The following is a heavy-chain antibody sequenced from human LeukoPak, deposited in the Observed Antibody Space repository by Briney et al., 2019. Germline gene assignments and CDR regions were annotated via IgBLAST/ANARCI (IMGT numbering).Heavy chain of an antibody. CDR1: GGTFSSYA. Sequence: ASVKVSCKASGGTFSSYAMSWVRQAPGQGLEGMGGIIPILGTANYAQKFQGRVTITTDQSTSTASMELSSLRSEDTAVYYCARGRTRRVPAAISPVYFDYCPRNPWSPSPQ. CDR2: IIPILGTA. D-gene: IGHD2-2*02. V-gene: IGHV1-69*05. J-gene: IGHJ4*02. CDR3: ARGRTRRVPAAISPVYFDY.